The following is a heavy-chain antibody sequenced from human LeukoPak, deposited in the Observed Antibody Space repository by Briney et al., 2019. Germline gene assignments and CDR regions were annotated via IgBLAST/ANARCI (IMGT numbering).Heavy chain of an antibody. Sequence: GGSLRLSCAASGFTFSSYSMNWVRQAPGKGLECVSSISSSSSYIYYADSVKGRFTISRDNAKNSLYLQMNSLRAEDTAVYYCARGDGAMVDYWGQGTLVTVSS. CDR2: ISSSSSYI. D-gene: IGHD5-18*01. J-gene: IGHJ4*02. CDR1: GFTFSSYS. V-gene: IGHV3-21*01. CDR3: ARGDGAMVDY.